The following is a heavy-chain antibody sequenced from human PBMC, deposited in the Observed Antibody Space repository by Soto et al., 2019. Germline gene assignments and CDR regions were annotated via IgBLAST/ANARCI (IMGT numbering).Heavy chain of an antibody. CDR1: GFTFSSYA. CDR3: ARDRGLAYCGGDCPDNWFDP. D-gene: IGHD2-21*02. V-gene: IGHV3-30-3*01. J-gene: IGHJ5*02. Sequence: PGGSLRISCASSGFTFSSYAMHWVRQAPGKGLDLVAVISYDGSNKYYADSVKGRYTISRDNSKNTLYLQMNSLSAEDTAVYYCARDRGLAYCGGDCPDNWFDPWGQGTMVTVSS. CDR2: ISYDGSNK.